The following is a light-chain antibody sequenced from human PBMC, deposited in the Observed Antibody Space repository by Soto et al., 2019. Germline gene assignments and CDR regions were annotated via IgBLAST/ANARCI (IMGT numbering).Light chain of an antibody. CDR2: DAS. CDR1: QSISSY. CDR3: QQSYITPYT. Sequence: DIQMTQSPSSLSASVGDRVTITCRASQSISSYLNWYQEKPGKAPKLLIYDASSLQSGVPLRFSGSGSGTDFTLTISSLQPEDFATYYCQQSYITPYTFGQGTKLEIK. J-gene: IGKJ2*01. V-gene: IGKV1-39*01.